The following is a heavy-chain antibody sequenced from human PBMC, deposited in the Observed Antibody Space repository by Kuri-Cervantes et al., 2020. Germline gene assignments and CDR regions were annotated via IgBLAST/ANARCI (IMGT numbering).Heavy chain of an antibody. V-gene: IGHV1-69*13. CDR3: ARGRITMVQDQYWFDP. D-gene: IGHD3-10*01. CDR2: IIPIFGTA. CDR1: GYTLTELP. J-gene: IGHJ5*02. Sequence: SVKVSCKVSGYTLTELPMHWVRQAPGKGLEWMGGIIPIFGTADYAQKFQGRVTITADESTSTAYMELSSLRSEDTAVYYCARGRITMVQDQYWFDPWGQGTLVTVSS.